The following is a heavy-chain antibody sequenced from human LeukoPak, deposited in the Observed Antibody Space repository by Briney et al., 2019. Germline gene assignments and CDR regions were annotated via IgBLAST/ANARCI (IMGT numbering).Heavy chain of an antibody. CDR3: TTTYDSTLYYYYYMDV. CDR1: GFTFSNAW. J-gene: IGHJ6*03. V-gene: IGHV3-15*01. D-gene: IGHD3-22*01. Sequence: GGSLRLSCAAPGFTFSNAWMSWVRPAPGKGLEWVGRVKSKTDAGTTDYAAPVKGRFTISRDDSKNTLYLQMNSLKTEDTAVYYCTTTYDSTLYYYYYMDVWGKGTTVTVSS. CDR2: VKSKTDAGTT.